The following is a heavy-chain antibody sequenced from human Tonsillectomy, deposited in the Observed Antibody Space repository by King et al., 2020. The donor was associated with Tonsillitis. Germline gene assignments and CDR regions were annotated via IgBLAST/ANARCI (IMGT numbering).Heavy chain of an antibody. CDR1: VGSISSGGYY. Sequence: VQLQESGPGLVKPSQTLSLTCTVSVGSISSGGYYWSWIRQHPGKGLEWIGSIYYSGSTYYNPSLMSRVTISLDTSKNQFSLKLSSVTAADTAVYYCAGYSGYDAALDYWGQGTLVTVSS. V-gene: IGHV4-31*03. CDR3: AGYSGYDAALDY. CDR2: IYYSGST. J-gene: IGHJ4*02. D-gene: IGHD5-12*01.